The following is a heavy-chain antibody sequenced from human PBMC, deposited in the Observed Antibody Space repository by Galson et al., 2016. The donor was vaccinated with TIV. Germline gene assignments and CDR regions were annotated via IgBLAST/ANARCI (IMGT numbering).Heavy chain of an antibody. J-gene: IGHJ4*02. CDR1: GFTFSSFA. Sequence: SLRLSCAASGFTFSSFAMTWVRQAPGKGLEWVSRISAGGGRTDYADSVKGRFTISRDNAKNTLSLQMDSLRAEGTAVYYCARDNSGYFDLDYWGRGTLVTVSS. CDR3: ARDNSGYFDLDY. D-gene: IGHD3-22*01. V-gene: IGHV3-23*01. CDR2: ISAGGGRT.